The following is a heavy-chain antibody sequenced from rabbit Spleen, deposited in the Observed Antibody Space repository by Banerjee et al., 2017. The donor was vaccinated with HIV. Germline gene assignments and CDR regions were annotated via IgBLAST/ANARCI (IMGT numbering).Heavy chain of an antibody. CDR3: VREAGYAGYGDGNL. CDR2: IYPVFGNT. Sequence: QSLEESGGDLVKPGASLTLTCTVSGVDFSSYYYMCWVRQAPGKGLEWIGYIYPVFGNTYYANWVNGRFTISSHNAQNTLYLQLNSLTAADTATYFCVREAGYAGYGDGNLWGPGTLVTVS. D-gene: IGHD7-1*01. CDR1: GVDFSSYYY. V-gene: IGHV1S40*01. J-gene: IGHJ4*01.